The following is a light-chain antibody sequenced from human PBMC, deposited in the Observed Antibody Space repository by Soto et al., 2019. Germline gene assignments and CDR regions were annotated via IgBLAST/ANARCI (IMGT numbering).Light chain of an antibody. CDR2: EVP. Sequence: DVVMTQSPLSLPVTPVQPASISFKSSQSLLHITGETFLFWYLQKPGQSPQLLIYEVPTRVSGVPDRFSGSGSGTDFTLEISRVETDDVGIYYCMQSTQLPPNFGQGTRLEIK. J-gene: IGKJ5*01. V-gene: IGKV2D-29*02. CDR1: QSLLHITGETF. CDR3: MQSTQLPPN.